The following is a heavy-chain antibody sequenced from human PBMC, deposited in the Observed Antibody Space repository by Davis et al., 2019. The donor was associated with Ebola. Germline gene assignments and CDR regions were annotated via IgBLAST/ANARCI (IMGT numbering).Heavy chain of an antibody. J-gene: IGHJ6*02. D-gene: IGHD2-2*01. CDR2: IYPGDSDT. Sequence: PGGSLRLSCKGSGYSFTSYWIGWVRQMPGKGLEWMGIIYPGDSDTRYSPSFQGQVTISADKSISTAYLQWSSLKASDTAMYYCARRVYCSSTSCIGRYGMDVWGQGTTVTVSS. V-gene: IGHV5-51*01. CDR3: ARRVYCSSTSCIGRYGMDV. CDR1: GYSFTSYW.